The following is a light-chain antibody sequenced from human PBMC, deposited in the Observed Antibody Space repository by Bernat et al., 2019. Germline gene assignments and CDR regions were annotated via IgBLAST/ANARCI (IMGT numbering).Light chain of an antibody. CDR2: GAS. CDR1: QVIGTY. Sequence: DIQLTQSPSFLSASVGDRVTITCRASQVIGTYLAWYHQKPGKAPHLLIYGASTLQSGVPSRFSGSGSGTEFTITISSLQPEDSATYYCQQLDNFPITFGQGTRLEIK. CDR3: QQLDNFPIT. V-gene: IGKV1-9*01. J-gene: IGKJ5*01.